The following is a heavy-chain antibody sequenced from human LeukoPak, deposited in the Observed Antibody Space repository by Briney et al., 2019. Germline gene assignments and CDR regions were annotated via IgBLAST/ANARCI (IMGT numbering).Heavy chain of an antibody. CDR2: MNPNSGNT. CDR3: ARDSSGWYHWFDP. J-gene: IGHJ5*02. CDR1: GYTFSSYD. V-gene: IGHV1-8*02. D-gene: IGHD6-19*01. Sequence: GASVKVSCKASGYTFSSYDISWVRQATGQGLEWMGWMNPNSGNTGYAQKFQGRVTMTRNTSISTAYMELSSLRSEDTAVYYCARDSSGWYHWFDPWGQGTLVTVSS.